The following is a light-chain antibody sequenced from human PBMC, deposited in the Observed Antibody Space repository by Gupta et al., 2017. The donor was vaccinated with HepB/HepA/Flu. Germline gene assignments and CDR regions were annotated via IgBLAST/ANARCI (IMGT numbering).Light chain of an antibody. V-gene: IGKV3-15*01. CDR2: GAS. CDR3: QQHHFWPPIT. Sequence: EIVMTQSPATLSVSLGDRVTLSCRASQSLSSNLAWYQKKPGQAHRLLIYGASTRATGMPDRFSGSGSGTEFTLTISSRQSEDFAVYYCQQHHFWPPITFGQGTRLDLK. CDR1: QSLSSN. J-gene: IGKJ5*01.